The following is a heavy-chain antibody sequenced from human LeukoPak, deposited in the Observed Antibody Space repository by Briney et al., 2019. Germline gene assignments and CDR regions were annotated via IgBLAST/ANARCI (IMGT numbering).Heavy chain of an antibody. J-gene: IGHJ4*02. Sequence: SETLSLTCVVYGGSFSGYYWSWIRQPPGKGLEWIGEINHSGSTNCNPSLKSRVTISVDTSKNQFSLKLSSVTAADTAVYYCARFNSSGWEFDYWGQGTLVTVSS. CDR2: INHSGST. CDR3: ARFNSSGWEFDY. D-gene: IGHD6-19*01. V-gene: IGHV4-34*01. CDR1: GGSFSGYY.